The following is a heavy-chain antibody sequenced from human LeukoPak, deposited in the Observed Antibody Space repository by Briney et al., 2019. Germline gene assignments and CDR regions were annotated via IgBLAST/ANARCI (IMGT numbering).Heavy chain of an antibody. Sequence: SVKVSCKASGGTFSSYAISWVRQAPGQGLEWMGRIIPILGIANYAQKFQGGVTITADKSTSTAYMELSSLRSEDTAVYYCARDPPEAVAGTNYYYYGMDVWGQGTTVTVSS. V-gene: IGHV1-69*04. D-gene: IGHD6-19*01. J-gene: IGHJ6*02. CDR3: ARDPPEAVAGTNYYYYGMDV. CDR1: GGTFSSYA. CDR2: IIPILGIA.